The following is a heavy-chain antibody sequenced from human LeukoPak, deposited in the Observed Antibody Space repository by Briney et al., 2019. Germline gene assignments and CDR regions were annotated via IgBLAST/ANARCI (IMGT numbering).Heavy chain of an antibody. CDR3: ARDVDTAMSLDY. CDR2: INPSGGST. J-gene: IGHJ4*02. D-gene: IGHD5-18*01. Sequence: GASVKVSCKASGYTFTSYYMHWVRQAPGQGLEWMGIINPSGGSTSYAQKFQGRVTMTRDMSTSTVYMGLSSLRSEDTAVYYCARDVDTAMSLDYWGQGTLVTVSS. V-gene: IGHV1-46*01. CDR1: GYTFTSYY.